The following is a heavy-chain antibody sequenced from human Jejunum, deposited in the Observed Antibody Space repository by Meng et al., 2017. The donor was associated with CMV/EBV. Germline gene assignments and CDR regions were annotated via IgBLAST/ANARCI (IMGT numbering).Heavy chain of an antibody. D-gene: IGHD3-10*01. CDR1: FSFSGSA. CDR3: ARDYYGSGRIHGTPN. J-gene: IGHJ4*02. CDR2: IYSDGSFT. V-gene: IGHV3-23*03. Sequence: FSFSGSAMSWVRQAPGKGLEWVSLIYSDGSFTYYGDSVKGRFTISRDNSKDTLYLQINSLRAEDTAVYYCARDYYGSGRIHGTPNWGQGTLVTVSS.